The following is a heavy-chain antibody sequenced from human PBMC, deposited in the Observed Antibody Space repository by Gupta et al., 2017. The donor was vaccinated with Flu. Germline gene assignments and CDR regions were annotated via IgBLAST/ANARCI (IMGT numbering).Heavy chain of an antibody. CDR2: IWYEGIKK. J-gene: IGHJ6*02. CDR1: GFRFSGYG. D-gene: IGHD5-12*01. CDR3: ARVGGGGYNYFYYGLDV. Sequence: QGKLVESGGGVAQPGRSLRLSCAASGFRFSGYGFHWFRQVPGKGMEWVAVIWYEGIKKHEGEAVQGRFTVARVNFKNTVYLQMDSLGAEDTAVYYCARVGGGGYNYFYYGLDVWGQGTTVTVS. V-gene: IGHV3-33*01.